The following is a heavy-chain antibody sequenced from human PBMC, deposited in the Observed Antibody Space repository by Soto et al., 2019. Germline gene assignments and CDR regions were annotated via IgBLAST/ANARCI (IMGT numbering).Heavy chain of an antibody. Sequence: EVPLVESGGGLVKPGGSLRLSCAASGFTFSSYTMTWGRQAPGKGLEWVSSISSSSSYIFYADSVKGRFTISRDNAKNSLSLQMNSLRVEDTAVYYCARAYGDYVWEKMLDSWGQGTLVTVSS. J-gene: IGHJ5*01. CDR3: ARAYGDYVWEKMLDS. V-gene: IGHV3-21*02. D-gene: IGHD4-17*01. CDR1: GFTFSSYT. CDR2: ISSSSSYI.